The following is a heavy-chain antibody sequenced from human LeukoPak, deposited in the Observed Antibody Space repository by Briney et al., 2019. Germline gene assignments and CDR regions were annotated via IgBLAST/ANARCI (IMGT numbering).Heavy chain of an antibody. D-gene: IGHD5-12*01. CDR2: ISRTSSTI. CDR3: ARDMSGSDSH. V-gene: IGHV3-48*02. Sequence: SGGSLRLSCAASGFTFSNYWMSWVRQAPGTGLEWVSYISRTSSTIYYADSVKGRFTISRDNAKNSLYLQMNSLRDDDTAIYYCARDMSGSDSHWGQGTLVTVSS. J-gene: IGHJ4*02. CDR1: GFTFSNYW.